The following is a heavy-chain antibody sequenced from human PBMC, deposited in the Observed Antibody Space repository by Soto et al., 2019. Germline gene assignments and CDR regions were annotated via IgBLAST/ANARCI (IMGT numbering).Heavy chain of an antibody. CDR2: ISKNGGAS. CDR3: AKDQGGFVLYSATDGIGV. V-gene: IGHV3-23*01. Sequence: SVFAVSGNNINWVRRAPRKGLEWVSSISKNGGASYYADSVKGRFAMSRDNAKNTLYLQLRNLRVEDTALYYCAKDQGGFVLYSATDGIGVWGPVT. D-gene: IGHD1-26*01. J-gene: IGHJ1*01. CDR1: VFAVSGNN.